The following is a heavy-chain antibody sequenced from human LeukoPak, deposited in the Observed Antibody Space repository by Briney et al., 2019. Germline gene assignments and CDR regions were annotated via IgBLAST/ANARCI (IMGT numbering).Heavy chain of an antibody. V-gene: IGHV3-30*03. J-gene: IGHJ4*02. Sequence: PGGSLRLSCAASGFSFSDYAMTWVRQAPGKGLEWVAVISYDGSNKYYADSVKGRFTISRDNSKNTLYLQMNSLRAEDTAVYYCATVAPYYYDSSGYSFDYWGQGTLVTVSS. CDR1: GFSFSDYA. CDR3: ATVAPYYYDSSGYSFDY. CDR2: ISYDGSNK. D-gene: IGHD3-22*01.